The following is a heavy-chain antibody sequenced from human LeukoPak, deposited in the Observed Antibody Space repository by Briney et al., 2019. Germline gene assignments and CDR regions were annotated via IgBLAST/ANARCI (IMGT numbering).Heavy chain of an antibody. J-gene: IGHJ3*02. V-gene: IGHV3-48*03. Sequence: PGGSLRLSCAASGFTFSSYEMNWVRQAPGKGLEWVSYISSSGSTIYYADSVKGRFTISRDSAKNSLYLQMNSLRAEDTAVYYCAAFPIVAHDAFDIWGQGTMVTVSS. CDR2: ISSSGSTI. CDR1: GFTFSSYE. D-gene: IGHD3-22*01. CDR3: AAFPIVAHDAFDI.